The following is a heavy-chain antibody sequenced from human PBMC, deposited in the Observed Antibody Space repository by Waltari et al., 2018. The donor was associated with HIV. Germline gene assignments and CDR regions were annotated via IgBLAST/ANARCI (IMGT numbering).Heavy chain of an antibody. CDR2: ISGSGDNR. CDR3: TKDPVTAVGNINWFDP. V-gene: IGHV3-23*01. D-gene: IGHD6-13*01. J-gene: IGHJ5*02. CDR1: GFSFSIYA. Sequence: VQLLESGGGLVQPGGSLRLSCRASGFSFSIYALNWVRQAPGKGVEWGSGISGSGDNRYYADSVKGRFTISRDNSKNKVFLQMKSLRPEDTAFYYCTKDPVTAVGNINWFDPWGQGTLVTVSS.